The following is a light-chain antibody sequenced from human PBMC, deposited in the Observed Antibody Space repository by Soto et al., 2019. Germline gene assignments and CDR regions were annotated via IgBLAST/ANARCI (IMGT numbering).Light chain of an antibody. V-gene: IGLV1-44*01. CDR3: AAWDDSLNGVI. CDR2: NDN. Sequence: QAVVTQPPSASGTPGQRVTISCSGSTSNIGSNPVNWYQQLPGAAPKLLIYNDNQRPSGVPDRFSGSKSGTSASLAISGLQSEDEAEYYCAAWDDSLNGVIFGGGTKLTVL. CDR1: TSNIGSNP. J-gene: IGLJ2*01.